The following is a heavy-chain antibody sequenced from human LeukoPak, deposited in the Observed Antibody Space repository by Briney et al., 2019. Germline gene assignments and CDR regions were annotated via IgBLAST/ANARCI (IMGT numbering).Heavy chain of an antibody. CDR2: IIPIFGTA. D-gene: IGHD3-22*01. CDR1: GGTFSSYA. CDR3: ARVRPADYYDSSGYYGHFDY. J-gene: IGHJ4*02. Sequence: SVKVSCKASGGTFSSYAISWVRQAPGQGLEWMGGIIPIFGTANYAQQFQGRVTITTDESTSTAYMELSSLRSEDTAVYYCARVRPADYYDSSGYYGHFDYWGQGTLVTVSS. V-gene: IGHV1-69*05.